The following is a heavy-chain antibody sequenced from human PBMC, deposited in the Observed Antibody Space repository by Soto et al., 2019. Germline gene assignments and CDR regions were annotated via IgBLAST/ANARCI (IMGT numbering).Heavy chain of an antibody. CDR1: GFTFSSYA. CDR2: MSYDGRKK. CDR3: ARQDHSGSGWFDT. D-gene: IGHD3-22*01. Sequence: GGSLRLSCAASGFTFSSYAIHWVRQAPGKGLEWAAVMSYDGRKKYYADSMKGRFTISRDSSKNTLYLQMNSLRADDTAVYYCARQDHSGSGWFDTWGQGTLVTVSS. J-gene: IGHJ5*02. V-gene: IGHV3-30*04.